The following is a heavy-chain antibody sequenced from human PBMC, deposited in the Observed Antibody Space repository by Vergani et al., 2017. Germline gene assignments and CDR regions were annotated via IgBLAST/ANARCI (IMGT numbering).Heavy chain of an antibody. CDR2: INPNSGGT. D-gene: IGHD3-10*01. J-gene: IGHJ4*02. CDR1: GYTFTGYY. V-gene: IGHV1-2*02. CDR3: ARTSAMVPGPADY. Sequence: QVQLVQSGAEVKKPGASVKVSCKASGYTFTGYYMHWVRQAPGQGLGWMGWINPNSGGTNYAQKFQGRVTMTRDRSISTAYMELSRLRTDDTAVYYCARTSAMVPGPADYWGQGTLVTVSS.